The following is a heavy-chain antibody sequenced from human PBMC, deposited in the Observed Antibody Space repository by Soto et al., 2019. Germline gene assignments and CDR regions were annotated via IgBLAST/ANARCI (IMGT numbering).Heavy chain of an antibody. D-gene: IGHD3-9*01. CDR3: AKTGPYDILTYWYFDL. V-gene: IGHV4-39*01. CDR1: GDSISSSTYY. CDR2: IYYSGTT. J-gene: IGHJ2*01. Sequence: SETLSLTCLASGDSISSSTYYWVWIRQPPGKGLEWIGSIYYSGTTYYNPSLESRVTISIDTSKNQFSLKVSSLTAADTAVYYCAKTGPYDILTYWYFDLWGRGTLVTVSS.